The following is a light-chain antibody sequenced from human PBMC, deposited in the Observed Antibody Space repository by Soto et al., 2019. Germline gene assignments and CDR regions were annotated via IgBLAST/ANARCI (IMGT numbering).Light chain of an antibody. CDR2: AAS. CDR3: QQLTSYPRST. CDR1: QGISNY. Sequence: DIQLTQSPSFLSASVGYRVTITCRASQGISNYLAWYQQRPGKATKLMIYAASTLQNGVPSRFSGSGSGTEFTLTISSLQPEDFATYHCQQLTSYPRSTFGQGTRLEIK. J-gene: IGKJ5*01. V-gene: IGKV1-9*01.